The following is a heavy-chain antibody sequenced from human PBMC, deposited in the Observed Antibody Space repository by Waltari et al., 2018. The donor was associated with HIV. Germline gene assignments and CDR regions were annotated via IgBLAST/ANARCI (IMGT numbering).Heavy chain of an antibody. Sequence: EVQLVESGGGLVQPGGSLKLSCAASGFTFSGSAMHWVRQASGEGLRWVGRMRSKANSYATAYAASVKGRFTISRDDSKNTAYLQMNSLKTEDTAVYYCTRQGGDIYYYYYGMDVWGQGTTVTVSS. CDR3: TRQGGDIYYYYYGMDV. CDR1: GFTFSGSA. J-gene: IGHJ6*02. CDR2: MRSKANSYAT. D-gene: IGHD3-10*01. V-gene: IGHV3-73*01.